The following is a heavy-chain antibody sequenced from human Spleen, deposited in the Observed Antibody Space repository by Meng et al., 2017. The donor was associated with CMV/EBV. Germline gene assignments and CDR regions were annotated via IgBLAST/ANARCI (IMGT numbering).Heavy chain of an antibody. CDR1: GGSCSGYY. D-gene: IGHD6-6*01. J-gene: IGHJ6*02. CDR3: ARGSRKGAARPRYYYGMDV. CDR2: INHSGST. Sequence: SETLSLTCAVYGGSCSGYYWSWIRQPPGKGLEWTGEINHSGSTNYNPSLKSRDPISVDTSKNQFSLKLSSVSAADTAVYYCARGSRKGAARPRYYYGMDVWGQGTTVTVSS. V-gene: IGHV4-34*01.